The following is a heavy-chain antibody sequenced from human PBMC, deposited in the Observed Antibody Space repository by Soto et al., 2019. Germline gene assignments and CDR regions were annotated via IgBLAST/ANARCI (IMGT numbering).Heavy chain of an antibody. CDR2: IYPGDSDT. J-gene: IGHJ4*02. V-gene: IGHV5-51*01. CDR3: ARSYSSSSYFDY. CDR1: GYSFTIYW. D-gene: IGHD6-6*01. Sequence: GESLKISCKGSGYSFTIYWIAWVRQMPGKGLEWMGMIYPGDSDTRYSPSFQGQVTISADKSITTAYLQWSSLSASDTAMYYCARSYSSSSYFDYWGQGALVIVSS.